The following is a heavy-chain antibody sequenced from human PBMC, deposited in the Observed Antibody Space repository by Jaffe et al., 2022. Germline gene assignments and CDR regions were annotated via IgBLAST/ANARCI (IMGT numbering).Heavy chain of an antibody. J-gene: IGHJ4*02. V-gene: IGHV2-5*01. Sequence: QITLKESGPTLVKPTQTLTLTCTFSGFSLSTSGVGVGWIRQPPGKALEWLALIYWNDDKRYSPSLKSRLTITKDTSKNQVVLTMTNMDPVDTATYYCAHGLYDFWSGSTEGYFDYWGQGTLVTVSS. CDR2: IYWNDDK. CDR1: GFSLSTSGVG. D-gene: IGHD3-3*01. CDR3: AHGLYDFWSGSTEGYFDY.